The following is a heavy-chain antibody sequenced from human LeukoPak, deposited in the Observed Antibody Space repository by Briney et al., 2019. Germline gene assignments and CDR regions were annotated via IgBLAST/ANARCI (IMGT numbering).Heavy chain of an antibody. CDR3: ARRWRYSSGYPDY. V-gene: IGHV4-39*01. CDR2: IYYSGST. CDR1: GGSISSSSYY. D-gene: IGHD3-22*01. J-gene: IGHJ4*02. Sequence: PSETLSLTCTVSGGSISSSSYYWGWIRQPPGKGLEWIGRIYYSGSTYYNPSLESRVTISVDTSKNQFSLKLSSMTAADTAVYYCARRWRYSSGYPDYWGQGTLVTVSS.